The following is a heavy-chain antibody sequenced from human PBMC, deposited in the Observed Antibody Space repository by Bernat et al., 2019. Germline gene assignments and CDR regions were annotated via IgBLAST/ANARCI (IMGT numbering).Heavy chain of an antibody. J-gene: IGHJ4*02. D-gene: IGHD2-15*01. V-gene: IGHV7-4-1*02. CDR1: GYTFTDYA. CDR3: ARSTKDKSGVFDN. CDR2: IDTNTGNP. Sequence: QVQLVQSGSELKKPGASVKISCKASGYTFTDYALNWVRQAPGQGLEWMGWIDTNTGNPTYAQGFTGLVVFSMEPSVSTTYLKVSIMKAEDTAMFYCARSTKDKSGVFDNWGQGTLATVSS.